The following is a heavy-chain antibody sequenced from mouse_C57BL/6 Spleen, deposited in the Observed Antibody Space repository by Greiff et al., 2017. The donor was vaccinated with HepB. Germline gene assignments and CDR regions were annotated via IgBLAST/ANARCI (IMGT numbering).Heavy chain of an antibody. Sequence: VQLQQSGAELVRPGASVTLSCKASGYTFTDYEMHWVKQTPVHGLEWIGAIDPETGGTAYNQKFKGKVILTADKSSSTAYMELRSLTSEDSAVYFCTEGNGYSFSYWGQGTLVTVSA. D-gene: IGHD2-3*01. CDR2: IDPETGGT. CDR1: GYTFTDYE. CDR3: TEGNGYSFSY. J-gene: IGHJ3*01. V-gene: IGHV1-15*01.